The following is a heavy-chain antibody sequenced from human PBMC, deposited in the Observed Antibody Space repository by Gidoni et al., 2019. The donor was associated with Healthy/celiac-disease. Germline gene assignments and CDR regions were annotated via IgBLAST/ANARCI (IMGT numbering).Heavy chain of an antibody. CDR1: GFTFSNYY. CDR2: ISSSSSYT. J-gene: IGHJ3*02. D-gene: IGHD3-22*01. Sequence: QVQLVESGGGLVKPGGSLRLSCAASGFTFSNYYMGWIRQAPGKGLEWVSYISSSSSYTNYADSVKGRFTISRDNAKNSLYLQMNSLRAEDTAVYYCARDRGDYYDSSGHDAFDIWGQGTMVTVSS. V-gene: IGHV3-11*06. CDR3: ARDRGDYYDSSGHDAFDI.